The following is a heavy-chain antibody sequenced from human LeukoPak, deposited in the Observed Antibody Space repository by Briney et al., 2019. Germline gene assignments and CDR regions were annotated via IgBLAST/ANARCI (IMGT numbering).Heavy chain of an antibody. D-gene: IGHD3-3*01. Sequence: PSETLSLTCTVSGGSISSYYWSWIRQPPGKGLEWIGYIYYSGSTNYNPSLKSRVTMSVDTSKNQFSLKLSSVTAADTAVYYCARVAYDFWSGYYPRAEYFQHWGQGTLVTVSS. J-gene: IGHJ1*01. CDR1: GGSISSYY. V-gene: IGHV4-59*01. CDR3: ARVAYDFWSGYYPRAEYFQH. CDR2: IYYSGST.